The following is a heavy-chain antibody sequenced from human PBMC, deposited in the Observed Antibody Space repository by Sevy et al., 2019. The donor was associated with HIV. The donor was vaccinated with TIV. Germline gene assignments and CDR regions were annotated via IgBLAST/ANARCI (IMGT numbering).Heavy chain of an antibody. Sequence: ASVKVSCKASGYTFTSYGXXXXXXAPGQGLEWMGWISAYNGNTNYAQKLKGRVTMTTDTSTSTAYMELRSLRSDDTAVYYCASGYHYGMDVWGQGTTVTVSS. CDR2: ISAYNGNT. D-gene: IGHD3-22*01. J-gene: IGHJ6*02. V-gene: IGHV1-18*01. CDR3: ASGYHYGMDV. CDR1: GYTFTSYG.